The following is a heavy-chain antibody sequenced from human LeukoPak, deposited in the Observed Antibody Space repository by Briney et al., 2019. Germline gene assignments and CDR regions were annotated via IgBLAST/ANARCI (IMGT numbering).Heavy chain of an antibody. CDR1: GYTFTSYG. D-gene: IGHD3-22*01. V-gene: IGHV1-18*01. CDR2: ISAYNGNT. J-gene: IGHJ3*02. CDR3: ARVHGRTYYYDSSGYPLHAFDI. Sequence: ASVKVSCKASGYTFTSYGISWVRQAPGQGLEWMGWISAYNGNTNYAQKLQGRVTMTTDTSTSTAYMGLRSLRSDDTAVYYCARVHGRTYYYDSSGYPLHAFDIWGQGTMVTASS.